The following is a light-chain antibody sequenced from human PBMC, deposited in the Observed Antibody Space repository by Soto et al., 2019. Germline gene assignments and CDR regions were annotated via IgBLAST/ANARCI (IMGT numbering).Light chain of an antibody. CDR1: QSVSSY. CDR3: QQRSNWPRT. V-gene: IGKV3-11*01. CDR2: DAS. Sequence: EIVLTQSPATLSLSPGERATLSCRASQSVSSYLAWYQQKPGQAPRLLIYDASNRATDIPARFSGSGSGTDFTLTINSLEPEDFAVYYCQQRSNWPRTFVPGTKLEIK. J-gene: IGKJ2*01.